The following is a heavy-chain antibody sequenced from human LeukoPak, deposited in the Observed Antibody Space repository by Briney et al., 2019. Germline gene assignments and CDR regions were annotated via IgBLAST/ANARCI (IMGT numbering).Heavy chain of an antibody. CDR1: GFTFSDYY. D-gene: IGHD3-10*01. J-gene: IGHJ4*02. Sequence: NPGGSLRLSCAASGFTFSDYYMICIRQAPGEGLEWVSYISSSGGNIYYADSVKGRFTISRDNAKKSLYLHMISLRADDTAVYYCARGLLWFGETVDYWGQGTLVTVSS. CDR3: ARGLLWFGETVDY. V-gene: IGHV3-11*01. CDR2: ISSSGGNI.